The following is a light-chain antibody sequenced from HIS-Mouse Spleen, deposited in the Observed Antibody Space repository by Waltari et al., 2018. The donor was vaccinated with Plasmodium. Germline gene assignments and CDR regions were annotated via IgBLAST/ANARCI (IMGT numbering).Light chain of an antibody. CDR1: QSVSSSY. CDR2: GAS. Sequence: EIVLTQSPGTLSLSPGERATLSCRASQSVSSSYLAWYQQKPGQAPRLLIYGASSLQSGVPSRFSGSGSGTDFTLTISSLQPEDFATYYCQQSYSTPPTFGGGTKVEIK. CDR3: QQSYSTPPT. V-gene: IGKV3-20*01. J-gene: IGKJ4*01.